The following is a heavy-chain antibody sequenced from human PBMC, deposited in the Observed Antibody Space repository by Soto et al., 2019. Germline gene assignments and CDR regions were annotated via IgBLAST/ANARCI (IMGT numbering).Heavy chain of an antibody. CDR3: ARDLGYDYVWGSYRGPYYYYGMDV. CDR1: GYTFTSYG. V-gene: IGHV1-18*04. Sequence: QVQLVQSGAEVKKPGASVKVSCKASGYTFTSYGISWVRQAPGQGLEWMGWISAYNGNTNYAQKLQGRVTMTTDTSTSTAYMELRSLRSDDTAVYYCARDLGYDYVWGSYRGPYYYYGMDVWGQGTTVTVSS. CDR2: ISAYNGNT. D-gene: IGHD3-16*01. J-gene: IGHJ6*02.